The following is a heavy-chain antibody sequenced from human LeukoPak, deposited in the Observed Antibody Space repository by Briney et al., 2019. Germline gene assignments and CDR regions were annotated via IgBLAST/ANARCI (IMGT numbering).Heavy chain of an antibody. D-gene: IGHD5-12*01. CDR3: ATTPCDTTSCPFSGYAPRLYYFDY. J-gene: IGHJ4*02. V-gene: IGHV3-23*01. CDR1: GFTFSTYA. CDR2: ITGSGGTT. Sequence: GGSLRLSCAVSGFTFSTYAMSWVRQAPGKGLEWVSTITGSGGTTYYADSVKGRFTISRDNSKNTVYLQMNSLRAEDAAGFYCATTPCDTTSCPFSGYAPRLYYFDYWGQGSLLTVSS.